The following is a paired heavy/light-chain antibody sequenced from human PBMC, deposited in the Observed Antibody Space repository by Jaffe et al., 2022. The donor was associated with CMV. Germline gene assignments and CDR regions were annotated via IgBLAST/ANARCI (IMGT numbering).Heavy chain of an antibody. CDR3: AKGIVGAIDYYYGMDV. J-gene: IGHJ6*02. D-gene: IGHD1-26*01. CDR2: IGGGST. Sequence: EVYLLESGGGLVQPGGSLRLSCAASGFIFSSYAMTWVRQAPGKGLEWVSTIGGGSTYYADSVKGRFTISRANSKNTLYLQMNSLRAEDTAVYYCAKGIVGAIDYYYGMDVWGQGTTVTVSS. V-gene: IGHV3-23*01. CDR1: GFIFSSYA.
Light chain of an antibody. CDR3: QVWDNTPDHYVL. CDR1: NIENKR. J-gene: IGLJ2*01. Sequence: SYVLTQPPSVSVAPGQTAKITCGGNNIENKRVHWYHQKPGQAPVLVIHYDTNRPSGIPERFSGSNSGNTATLTISRVEAGDEADYYCQVWDNTPDHYVLFGGGTRLTVL. CDR2: YDT. V-gene: IGLV3-21*04.